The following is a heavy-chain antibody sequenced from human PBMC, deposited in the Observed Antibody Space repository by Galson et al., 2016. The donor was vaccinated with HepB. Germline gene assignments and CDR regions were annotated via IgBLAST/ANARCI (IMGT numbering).Heavy chain of an antibody. Sequence: ETLSLTCTVSGGSVSSGSYYWSWIRQPPGKGLEWIGYLSFNGRTSYNPSLKSRVTILVDTSKNQFSLKLSSVTAADTAVYYCARATDYDFWSDSPDYWGQGTLVTVSS. CDR2: LSFNGRT. V-gene: IGHV4-61*01. J-gene: IGHJ4*02. D-gene: IGHD3-3*01. CDR3: ARATDYDFWSDSPDY. CDR1: GGSVSSGSYY.